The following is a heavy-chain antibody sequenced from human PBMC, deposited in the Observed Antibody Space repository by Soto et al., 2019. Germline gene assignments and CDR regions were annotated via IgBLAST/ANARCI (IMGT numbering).Heavy chain of an antibody. CDR3: ARSGAGVFGMDV. V-gene: IGHV3-33*01. J-gene: IGHJ6*02. CDR2: IWYDGSKK. D-gene: IGHD3-10*01. CDR1: GFTFSSNG. Sequence: QVQLVESGGGVGQPGTSLRLSCAASGFTFSSNGMHWVRQSPGKGLEWVAVIWYDGSKKYYADSVKGRFTISRDDSKNMLDLQMNSLRGEDTAVYYCARSGAGVFGMDVWGQGTTVTVSS.